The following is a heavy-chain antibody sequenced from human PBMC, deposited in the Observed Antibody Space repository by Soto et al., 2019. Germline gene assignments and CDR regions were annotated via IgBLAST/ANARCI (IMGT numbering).Heavy chain of an antibody. CDR2: INPNSGGT. D-gene: IGHD5-18*01. Sequence: ASVKVSCKASGYTSTGYYMHWVRQAPGQGLEWMGWINPNSGGTNYAQKFQGRVTMTRDTSISTAYMELSRLRSDDTAVYYCASGDTAMSYYFDFWGQGTLVTVSS. J-gene: IGHJ4*02. CDR3: ASGDTAMSYYFDF. CDR1: GYTSTGYY. V-gene: IGHV1-2*02.